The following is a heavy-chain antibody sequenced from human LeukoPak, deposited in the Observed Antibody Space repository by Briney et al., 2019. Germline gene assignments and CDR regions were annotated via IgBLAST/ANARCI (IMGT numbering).Heavy chain of an antibody. CDR1: GGSISSYY. J-gene: IGHJ6*03. D-gene: IGHD1-26*01. Sequence: SSETLSLTCTVSGGSISSYYWSWIRQPPGKGLEWIGYIYYSGSTNYNPSLKSRVTISVDTSKNQFSLKLSSVTAADTAVYYCAREVGATSSPGYYYYYMDVWGKGTTVTISS. CDR3: AREVGATSSPGYYYYYMDV. V-gene: IGHV4-59*01. CDR2: IYYSGST.